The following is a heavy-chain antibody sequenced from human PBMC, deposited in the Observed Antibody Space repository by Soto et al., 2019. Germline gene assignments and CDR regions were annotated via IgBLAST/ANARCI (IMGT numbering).Heavy chain of an antibody. CDR2: IYYSGST. J-gene: IGHJ4*02. V-gene: IGHV4-34*01. Sequence: PSETLSLTCAVYGGSFSGYYWNWIRQPPGKGLEWIGSIYYSGSTYYNPSLKSRVTISVDTSKNQFSLRLSSVTAADTAVYYCARRGSGTRLWDFDYWGQGTLVTVSS. CDR3: ARRGSGTRLWDFDY. CDR1: GGSFSGYY. D-gene: IGHD2-15*01.